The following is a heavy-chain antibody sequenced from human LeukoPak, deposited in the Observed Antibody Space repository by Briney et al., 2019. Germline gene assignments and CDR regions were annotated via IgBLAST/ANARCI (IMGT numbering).Heavy chain of an antibody. D-gene: IGHD1-1*01. CDR3: ARGLYNWNDEGYFDY. CDR2: INPNSGGT. CDR1: GYTFTGYY. J-gene: IGHJ4*02. V-gene: IGHV1-2*02. Sequence: GASVKVSCKASGYTFTGYYMHWVRQAPGQGPEWMGWINPNSGGTNYAQKFQGRVTMTRDTSISTAYMELSRLRSDDTAVYYCARGLYNWNDEGYFDYWGQGTLVTVSS.